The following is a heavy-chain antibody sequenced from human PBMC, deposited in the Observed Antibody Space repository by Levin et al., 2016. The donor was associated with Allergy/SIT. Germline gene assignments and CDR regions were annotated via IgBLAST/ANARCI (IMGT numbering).Heavy chain of an antibody. CDR1: GLTFSNAW. Sequence: GESLKISCATSGLTFSNAWMSWVRQAPGKGLEWVSHVSGSGDYTYYADSVKGRFTISRDNSKNTLYLQMNSLRAEDTAVYYCAKDQYDQVSDIWGQGTMVTVSS. CDR2: VSGSGDYT. V-gene: IGHV3-23*01. CDR3: AKDQYDQVSDI. D-gene: IGHD2-8*01. J-gene: IGHJ3*02.